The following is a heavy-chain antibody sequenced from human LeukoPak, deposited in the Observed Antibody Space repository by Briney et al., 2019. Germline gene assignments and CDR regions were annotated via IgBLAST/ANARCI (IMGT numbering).Heavy chain of an antibody. Sequence: GGSLRLSCAASGFTFSRYWMSWVRQAPGRGLEWVANIKQDGSEKYYVDSVKDRFTISRDNAKNSLYLQMNNLRAEDTAVYYCARDRENNNFWSGYSGGGQGTLVTVSS. V-gene: IGHV3-7*01. J-gene: IGHJ4*02. CDR1: GFTFSRYW. CDR2: IKQDGSEK. CDR3: ARDRENNNFWSGYSG. D-gene: IGHD3-3*01.